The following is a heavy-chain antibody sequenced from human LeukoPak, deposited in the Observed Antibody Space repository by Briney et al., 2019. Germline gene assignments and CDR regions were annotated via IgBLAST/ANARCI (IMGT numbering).Heavy chain of an antibody. Sequence: TSETLSLTCAVYGGSFSGYYWSWIRQPPGKGLEWIGEINHSGSTNYNPSLKSRVTISVDTSKNQFSLKLSSVTAADTAVYYCARGRSSSWSSFDYWGQGTLVTVSS. CDR2: INHSGST. J-gene: IGHJ4*02. D-gene: IGHD6-13*01. CDR3: ARGRSSSWSSFDY. CDR1: GGSFSGYY. V-gene: IGHV4-34*01.